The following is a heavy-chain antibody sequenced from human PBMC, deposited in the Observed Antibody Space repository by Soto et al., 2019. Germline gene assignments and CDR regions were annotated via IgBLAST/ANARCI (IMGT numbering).Heavy chain of an antibody. Sequence: QVQLQESGPGLVKPSQTLSLTCTVSGGSISSGDYYWSWIRQPPGKGLECIGNIYYSGSTYYNPSLKSRGTISVATSKNQCSLKLSSGTAADTAVYYCARGHRPRSGSRYYYYGMDVWGQGTTVTVSS. D-gene: IGHD3-10*01. J-gene: IGHJ6*02. V-gene: IGHV4-30-4*01. CDR3: ARGHRPRSGSRYYYYGMDV. CDR2: IYYSGST. CDR1: GGSISSGDYY.